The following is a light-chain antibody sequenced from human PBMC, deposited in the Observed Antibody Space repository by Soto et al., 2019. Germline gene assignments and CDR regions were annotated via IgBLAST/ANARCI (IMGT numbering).Light chain of an antibody. CDR1: SSDVGGYNY. CDR3: SSYTSSSTYV. V-gene: IGLV2-14*01. CDR2: DVS. J-gene: IGLJ1*01. Sequence: SALTQPAYVSGSPGQSITITSNGTSSDVGGYNYVSWYQQHPGKVPKLMIYDVSNRPSGVSNRFSGSKSGNTASLTISGLQAEDEADYYCSSYTSSSTYVFGTGTKVTVL.